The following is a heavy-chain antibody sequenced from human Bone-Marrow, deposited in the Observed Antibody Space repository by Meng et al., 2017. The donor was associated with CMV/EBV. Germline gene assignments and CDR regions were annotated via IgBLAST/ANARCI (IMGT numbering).Heavy chain of an antibody. J-gene: IGHJ5*02. CDR2: IYTSWST. D-gene: IGHD6-6*01. CDR1: GGCISSYY. CDR3: ARGIAARPGWFDP. V-gene: IGHV4-4*07. Sequence: GPRPESGPGLVKPSETLSLTCPVGGGCISSYYWSWIRQHAGKGLEWIGRIYTSWSTNYNPSLESRVTMSVDTSKNQFSLKLSSVPAADTAVYYCARGIAARPGWFDPWGQGTLVTVSS.